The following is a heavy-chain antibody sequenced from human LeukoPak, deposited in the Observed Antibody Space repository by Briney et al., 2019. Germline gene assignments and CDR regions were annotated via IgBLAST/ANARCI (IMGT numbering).Heavy chain of an antibody. CDR1: GFTFSSYA. CDR2: ISGSGGST. D-gene: IGHD3-9*01. V-gene: IGHV3-23*01. Sequence: GGSLRLSCAASGFTFSSYAMSWVRQAPGKELEWVSAISGSGGSTYYADSVKGRFTISRDNSKNTLYLQMNSLRAEDTAVYYCAKAPLRYFDWFRGYFDYWGQGTLVTVSS. CDR3: AKAPLRYFDWFRGYFDY. J-gene: IGHJ4*02.